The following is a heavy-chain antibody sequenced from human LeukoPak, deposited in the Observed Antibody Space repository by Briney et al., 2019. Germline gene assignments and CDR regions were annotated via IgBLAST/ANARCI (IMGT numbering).Heavy chain of an antibody. Sequence: GGSLRLSCAVSGFNVSDNYMSWVRQAPGKGLEWVSLIYSDDTTLYADSVKGRFTISRDNSKNTLYLQMNSLRAEDTAVYYCAKSGYNRFGYWGQGTLVTVSS. CDR3: AKSGYNRFGY. CDR2: IYSDDTT. D-gene: IGHD5-24*01. CDR1: GFNVSDNY. V-gene: IGHV3-53*01. J-gene: IGHJ4*02.